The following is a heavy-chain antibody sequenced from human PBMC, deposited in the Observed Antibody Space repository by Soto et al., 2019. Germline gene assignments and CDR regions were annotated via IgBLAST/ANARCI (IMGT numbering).Heavy chain of an antibody. J-gene: IGHJ6*02. CDR3: ARDIVRGSYYEQISPYHYYYYYGMDV. V-gene: IGHV3-11*01. CDR1: GFTFSDYY. Sequence: QVQLVESGGGLVKPGGSLRLSCAASGFTFSDYYMSWIRQAPGKGLEWVSYISSSGSTIYYADSVKGRFTISRDNAKNSLYQQMNSLRAEDTAVYYCARDIVRGSYYEQISPYHYYYYYGMDVWVQGTTVTVSS. D-gene: IGHD1-26*01. CDR2: ISSSGSTI.